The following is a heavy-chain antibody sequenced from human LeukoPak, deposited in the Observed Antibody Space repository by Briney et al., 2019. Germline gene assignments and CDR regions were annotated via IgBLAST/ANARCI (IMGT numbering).Heavy chain of an antibody. J-gene: IGHJ4*02. D-gene: IGHD3-10*01. CDR2: INYSGSS. V-gene: IGHV4-30-4*01. CDR1: GGSISSGDYY. CDR3: ASNYYGSGSYIRFDY. Sequence: PSQTLSLTCTVSGGSISSGDYYWSWIRQPPGKGLEWIGNINYSGSSYYNPSLKSRVTISVDMSKNQFSLKLTSVTAADTAVYYCASNYYGSGSYIRFDYWGQGTLVTVSS.